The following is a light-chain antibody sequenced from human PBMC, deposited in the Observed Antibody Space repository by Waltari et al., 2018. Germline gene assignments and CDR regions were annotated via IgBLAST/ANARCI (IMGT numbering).Light chain of an antibody. CDR3: QQYNDWPYS. V-gene: IGKV3-15*01. CDR1: QSVHSN. J-gene: IGKJ2*03. CDR2: GAS. Sequence: EIVMTQSPATLSVSPGERATLSCRASQSVHSNLAWYQQKPGQAPRLLTYGASTRATGIPARFSGSGSGTEFTLTISSLQSEDFAVYSCQQYNDWPYSFGQGTKLEIK.